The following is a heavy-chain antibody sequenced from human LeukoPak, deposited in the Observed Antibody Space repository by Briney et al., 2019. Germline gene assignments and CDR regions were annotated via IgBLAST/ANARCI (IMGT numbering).Heavy chain of an antibody. CDR2: FYVGGAT. Sequence: GGSLRLSCAVSGFSVTNNYMSWVRQAPGKGLEWVSVFYVGGATYYADSVKGRFTISRDNSENTLYLQMKSLRAEDTALYYCAKESGYSPSYYFDYWGQGTLVTVSS. V-gene: IGHV3-53*01. CDR3: AKESGYSPSYYFDY. J-gene: IGHJ4*02. CDR1: GFSVTNNY. D-gene: IGHD3-16*02.